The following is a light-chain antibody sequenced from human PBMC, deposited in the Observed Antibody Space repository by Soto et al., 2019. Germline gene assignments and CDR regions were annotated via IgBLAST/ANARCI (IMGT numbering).Light chain of an antibody. CDR2: EGS. CDR1: SSAVGSYNL. J-gene: IGLJ3*02. CDR3: CSYAGSRV. V-gene: IGLV2-23*01. Sequence: QSALTQPASVSGSPGQSITISCTGTSSAVGSYNLVSWYQQHPGKAPKLMIYEGSKRPSGVSNRFSGSKSGNTASLTISGRQAEDEADYYCCSYAGSRVFGGGTKLTVL.